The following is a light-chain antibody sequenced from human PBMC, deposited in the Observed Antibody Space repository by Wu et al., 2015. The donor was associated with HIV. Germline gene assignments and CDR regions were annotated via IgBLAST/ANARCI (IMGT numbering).Light chain of an antibody. CDR2: AAS. Sequence: DSQLTQSPSFLSASIGARVTITCRASQGIGSYLAWYQQKPGTAPKLLIYAASSLQSGVPSRFSGSGSGTDFTLTISSLQPEDFATYYCQQVNTYPWTFGQGTKVEIK. V-gene: IGKV1-9*01. J-gene: IGKJ1*01. CDR1: QGIGSY. CDR3: QQVNTYPWT.